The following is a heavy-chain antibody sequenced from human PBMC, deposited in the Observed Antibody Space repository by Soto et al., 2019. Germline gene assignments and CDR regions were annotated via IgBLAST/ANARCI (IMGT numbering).Heavy chain of an antibody. Sequence: GESLKISCKGSGYRFSSYWIGWVRQMPGKGLEWMGIIYPVDSDTRYSPSFQGQVTISADKSISTAYLQWSSVKASDAAMYYCARLLFYFDSSGYGFDIWGPGTMVTVSS. CDR2: IYPVDSDT. V-gene: IGHV5-51*01. J-gene: IGHJ3*02. CDR1: GYRFSSYW. CDR3: ARLLFYFDSSGYGFDI. D-gene: IGHD3-22*01.